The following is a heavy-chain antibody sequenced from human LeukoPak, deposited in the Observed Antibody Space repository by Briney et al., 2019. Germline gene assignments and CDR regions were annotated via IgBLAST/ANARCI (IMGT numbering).Heavy chain of an antibody. CDR1: GFTFSDYW. D-gene: IGHD1-26*01. Sequence: GGSLRLSCAASGFTFSDYWMTWFRQAPGKGPERVASIEQDGSDIQYVDFVKGRFTISRDNGKNSVYLQMNSLRVEDTAVYYCGRVTPWGYFDYWGQGTLVSVSS. CDR3: GRVTPWGYFDY. V-gene: IGHV3-7*01. J-gene: IGHJ4*02. CDR2: IEQDGSDI.